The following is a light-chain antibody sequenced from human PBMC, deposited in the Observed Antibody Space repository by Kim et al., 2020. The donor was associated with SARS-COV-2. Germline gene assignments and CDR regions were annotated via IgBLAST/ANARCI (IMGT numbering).Light chain of an antibody. CDR1: SGNIASNY. CDR2: EDT. Sequence: NFILTQPHSVSESPGKTVTISCTRSSGNIASNYMQWYQQRPGSAPTIVIYEDTQRPSGVPDRFSGSIDSSSNSASLTISGLKTEDEADYYCQSYDNTNQVFGGGTQLTVL. CDR3: QSYDNTNQV. V-gene: IGLV6-57*04. J-gene: IGLJ3*02.